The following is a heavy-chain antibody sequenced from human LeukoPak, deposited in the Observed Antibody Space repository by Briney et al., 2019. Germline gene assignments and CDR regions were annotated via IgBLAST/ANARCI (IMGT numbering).Heavy chain of an antibody. CDR3: ARVVAAAGNNWFDP. J-gene: IGHJ5*02. D-gene: IGHD6-13*01. CDR2: IHDSGST. V-gene: IGHV4-30-4*07. Sequence: PSETLSLTCAVSGDSISSGGYSWSWIRQTPGKGLEWIAYIHDSGSTYNNLSLKSRLSISIDTSKNQFSLKLNSVTAADTAVYYCARVVAAAGNNWFDPWGQGTLVTVSS. CDR1: GDSISSGGYS.